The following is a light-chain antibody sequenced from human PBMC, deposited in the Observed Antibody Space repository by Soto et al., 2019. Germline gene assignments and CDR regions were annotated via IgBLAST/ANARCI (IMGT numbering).Light chain of an antibody. CDR3: SSYATSDTLV. J-gene: IGLJ1*01. Sequence: QSALTQPASVSGCPGQSITISCTGTSSDIGGYDYVSWYQQHPGKAPKLMIYEVSHRPSGVSNRFSGSKSDNTASLTISGLQAEDESEYYCSSYATSDTLVFGSGTKVTVL. CDR1: SSDIGGYDY. V-gene: IGLV2-14*01. CDR2: EVS.